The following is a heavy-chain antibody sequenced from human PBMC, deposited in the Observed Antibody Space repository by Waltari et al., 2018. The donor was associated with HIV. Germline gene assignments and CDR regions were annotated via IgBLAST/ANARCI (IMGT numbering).Heavy chain of an antibody. CDR1: GFDFNIFA. Sequence: EVQLSDSGGGLVQPGGSLKLSCVASGFDFNIFAMNWVRQAPGKGLDGGSGIGGSGTKTCYADSVKGRFTISGDSSKNTLYLQMNSLRAEDTAVYYCAKTKGYDYGFYFDSWGQGTLVSVSS. V-gene: IGHV3-23*01. J-gene: IGHJ4*02. CDR2: IGGSGTKT. CDR3: AKTKGYDYGFYFDS. D-gene: IGHD5-18*01.